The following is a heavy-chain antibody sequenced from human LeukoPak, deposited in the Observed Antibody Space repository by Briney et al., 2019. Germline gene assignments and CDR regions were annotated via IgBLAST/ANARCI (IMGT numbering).Heavy chain of an antibody. CDR1: GFTFSNYW. Sequence: GGSLRLSCAASGFTFSNYWMHWVRQAPGKGLVWVSRINSDGINTSYADSVKGRFTISRDNAKNTLNLQMNSLRAEDTAVYYCAKDIADCSSTSCYSYWGQGTLVTVSS. CDR2: INSDGINT. CDR3: AKDIADCSSTSCYSY. D-gene: IGHD2-2*02. V-gene: IGHV3-74*01. J-gene: IGHJ4*02.